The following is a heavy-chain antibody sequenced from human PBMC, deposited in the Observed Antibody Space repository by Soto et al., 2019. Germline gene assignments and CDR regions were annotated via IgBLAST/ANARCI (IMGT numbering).Heavy chain of an antibody. D-gene: IGHD5-12*01. CDR3: ARHHGPTTSENWFDP. CDR2: ISTYSGDT. J-gene: IGHJ5*02. V-gene: IGHV1-18*01. CDR1: GYTFFTYD. Sequence: QVHLVQSGVEVKTPGASVKVSCQASGYTFFTYDISWVRQAPGQGLEWMGWISTYSGDTKYAQKFQGRRTMTSDTSTTTAYLQLRSLRSDATAVYYCARHHGPTTSENWFDPWGQGTLVTVSS.